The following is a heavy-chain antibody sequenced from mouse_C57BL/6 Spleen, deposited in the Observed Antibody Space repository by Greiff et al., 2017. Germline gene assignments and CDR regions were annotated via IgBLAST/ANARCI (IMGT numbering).Heavy chain of an antibody. CDR1: GYTFTSYW. Sequence: EVQLQQSGTVLARPGASVQMSCKTSGYTFTSYWMHWVKQRPGQGLEWIGAIYPGNSDTSYNQKFKGKAKLTAVTSASTAYMELSSLTNEDSAVYYCTGVVATDWYVDVWGTGTTVTVSS. J-gene: IGHJ1*03. V-gene: IGHV1-5*01. CDR3: TGVVATDWYVDV. D-gene: IGHD1-1*01. CDR2: IYPGNSDT.